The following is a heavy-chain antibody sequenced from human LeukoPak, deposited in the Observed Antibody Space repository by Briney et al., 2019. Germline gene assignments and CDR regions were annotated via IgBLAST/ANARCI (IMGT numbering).Heavy chain of an antibody. CDR1: GFTFDDYA. Sequence: GGSLRLSCAASGFTFDDYAMHWVRQAPGKGLEWVSGISWNSGSIGYADSVKGRFTISRDNAKNSLYLQMNRLRAEDTALYYCAKASRKLPWFGELTDDAFDIWGQGTMVTVSS. V-gene: IGHV3-9*01. CDR3: AKASRKLPWFGELTDDAFDI. D-gene: IGHD3-10*01. J-gene: IGHJ3*02. CDR2: ISWNSGSI.